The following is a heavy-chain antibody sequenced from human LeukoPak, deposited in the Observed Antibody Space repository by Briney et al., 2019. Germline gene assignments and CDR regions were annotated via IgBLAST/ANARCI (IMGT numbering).Heavy chain of an antibody. J-gene: IGHJ3*02. Sequence: ASVKVSCKASGYAFTGYYMHWVRQAPGQGLECMGWINPNSGGTNYAQKFQGRVTMTRDTSISTAYMELSRLRSDDTAVYYCARDSGSYYGRDAFDIWGQGTMVTVSS. D-gene: IGHD1-26*01. V-gene: IGHV1-2*02. CDR1: GYAFTGYY. CDR2: INPNSGGT. CDR3: ARDSGSYYGRDAFDI.